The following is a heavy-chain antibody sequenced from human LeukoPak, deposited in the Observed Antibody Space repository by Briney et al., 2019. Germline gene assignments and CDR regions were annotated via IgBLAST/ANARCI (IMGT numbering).Heavy chain of an antibody. Sequence: SETLSLTCTVSGDSISSTSYYWDWIRQPPGKGLEWIGSIYNSGTTYYNPSLKSRVTISVDTSKSQFSLKVSSVTAADTAVYYCASRVYGLGSFNYWGQGTLVTVSS. D-gene: IGHD3-10*01. J-gene: IGHJ4*01. CDR2: IYNSGTT. CDR3: ASRVYGLGSFNY. CDR1: GDSISSTSYY. V-gene: IGHV4-39*01.